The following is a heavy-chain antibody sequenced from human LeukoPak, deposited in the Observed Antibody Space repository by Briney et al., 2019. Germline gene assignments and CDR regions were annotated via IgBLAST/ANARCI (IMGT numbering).Heavy chain of an antibody. CDR2: ISGSGGST. J-gene: IGHJ4*02. CDR1: GFTFSSYA. Sequence: GSLRLSCAASGFTFSSYAMSWVRQAPGKGLEWVSAISGSGGSTYYADSVKGRFTISRDNSKNTLYLQMNSLRAEDTAVYYCAKDSEYYYDSSGYLAFDYWGQGTLVTVSS. CDR3: AKDSEYYYDSSGYLAFDY. D-gene: IGHD3-22*01. V-gene: IGHV3-23*01.